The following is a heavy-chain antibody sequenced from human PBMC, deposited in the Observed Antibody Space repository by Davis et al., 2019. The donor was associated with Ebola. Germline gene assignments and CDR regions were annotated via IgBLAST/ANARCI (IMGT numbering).Heavy chain of an antibody. CDR2: IWYDGSNK. Sequence: GESLKISCAASGFTFSSYGMHWVRQAPGKGLEWVAVIWYDGSNKYYADSVKGRFTISRDNSKNTLYPQMNSLRAEDTALYYCARVDENGDTDYWGQGTLVTVSS. CDR3: ARVDENGDTDY. D-gene: IGHD4-17*01. CDR1: GFTFSSYG. V-gene: IGHV3-33*01. J-gene: IGHJ4*02.